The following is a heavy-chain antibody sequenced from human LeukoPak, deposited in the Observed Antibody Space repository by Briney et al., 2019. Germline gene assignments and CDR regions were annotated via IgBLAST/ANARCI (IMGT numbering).Heavy chain of an antibody. V-gene: IGHV1-24*01. J-gene: IGHJ1*01. CDR2: FDPEDGET. CDR3: ATSSLTEQTPTTSEYFQH. Sequence: ASVKVSCKVSGYTLTELSMHWERQAPGKGLEWMGGFDPEDGETIYAQKFQGRVTMTEDTSTDTAYMELSSLRSEDTAVYYCATSSLTEQTPTTSEYFQHWGQGTLVTVSS. D-gene: IGHD1-14*01. CDR1: GYTLTELS.